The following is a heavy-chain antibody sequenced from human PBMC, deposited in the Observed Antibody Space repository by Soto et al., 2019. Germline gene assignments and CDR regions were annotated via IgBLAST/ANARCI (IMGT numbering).Heavy chain of an antibody. CDR1: GGSISGSHYH. CDR2: IHYTGKD. D-gene: IGHD5-12*01. J-gene: IGHJ3*02. V-gene: IGHV4-39*02. CDR3: ARGVDIEATPGDVFDI. Sequence: PPETLSLTYAVSGGSISGSHYHWGWIRQPPGKGLEWIGSIHYTGKDYYNPSLRSRVTIYVDTSKNEFSLNLNSVTAADTAVYYCARGVDIEATPGDVFDICGQGTMVIVSS.